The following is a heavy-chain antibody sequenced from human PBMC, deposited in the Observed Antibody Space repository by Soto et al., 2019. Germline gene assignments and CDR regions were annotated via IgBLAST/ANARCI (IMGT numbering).Heavy chain of an antibody. V-gene: IGHV3-20*04. CDR1: GFTFSPFW. J-gene: IGHJ4*02. CDR3: AKSQSPMVRGVIEAFDY. D-gene: IGHD3-10*01. CDR2: INWNGGTT. Sequence: PGGSLRLSCVASGFTFSPFWMSWVRQAPGKGLVWVSGINWNGGTTHYADSVKGRFTISRDNAKNALYLQMNSLRAEDTALYYCAKSQSPMVRGVIEAFDYWGQGT.